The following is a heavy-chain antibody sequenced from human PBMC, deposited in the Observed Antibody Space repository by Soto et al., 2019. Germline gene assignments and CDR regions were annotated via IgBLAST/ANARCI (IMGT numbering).Heavy chain of an antibody. V-gene: IGHV4-59*13. CDR3: ARGVYDYWSGYYAGSGLDV. Sequence: QVPLQESGPGLVKPSETLSLTCTVSGDSMSPFYWNWIRQSPGKGLEWIGYIYYSGNTTYNPSLKGRVAISVDTSKNRFYLKLRSVTAADTAVYYCARGVYDYWSGYYAGSGLDVWGQGTTVTVSS. CDR2: IYYSGNT. J-gene: IGHJ6*02. D-gene: IGHD3-3*01. CDR1: GDSMSPFY.